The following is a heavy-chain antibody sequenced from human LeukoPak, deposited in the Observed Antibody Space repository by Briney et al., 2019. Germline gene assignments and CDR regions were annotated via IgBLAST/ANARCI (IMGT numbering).Heavy chain of an antibody. CDR3: ARLRYCSSTSCEVYFDY. CDR1: GGSISSYY. V-gene: IGHV4-59*08. J-gene: IGHJ4*02. D-gene: IGHD2-2*01. CDR2: IYYSGST. Sequence: SETLSLTCTVSGGSISSYYWSWIRQPPGKGLEWIGYIYYSGSTNYDPSLKSRVTISVDTSKNQFSLKLSSVTAADTAVYYCARLRYCSSTSCEVYFDYWGQGTLVTVSS.